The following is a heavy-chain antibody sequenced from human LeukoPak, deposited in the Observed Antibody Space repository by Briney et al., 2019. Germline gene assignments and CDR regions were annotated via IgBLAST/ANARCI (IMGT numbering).Heavy chain of an antibody. CDR1: GGSVSNSLNY. CDR3: ARLSKGRYFDYIFDY. D-gene: IGHD3-9*01. J-gene: IGHJ4*02. V-gene: IGHV4-39*01. CDR2: TFYTGST. Sequence: PSETLSLTYTVSGGSVSNSLNYWGWIRQPPGKGLEWIGNTFYTGSTYSNPTLKSRVTMSVDTSKNQFSLKLSSVTAADTAVYYCARLSKGRYFDYIFDYWGQGTLLTVSS.